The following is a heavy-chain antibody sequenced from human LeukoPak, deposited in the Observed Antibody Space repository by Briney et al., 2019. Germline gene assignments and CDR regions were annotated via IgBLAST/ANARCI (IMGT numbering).Heavy chain of an antibody. V-gene: IGHV1-69*13. Sequence: ASVKVSCKASGGTFSSYAISWVRQAPGQGLEWMGGIIPIFGTANYAQKFQGRVTITADESTSTAYMELSSLRSEDTAVYYCARVVGATEYFDYWGQGTLVTVSS. D-gene: IGHD1-26*01. J-gene: IGHJ4*02. CDR3: ARVVGATEYFDY. CDR1: GGTFSSYA. CDR2: IIPIFGTA.